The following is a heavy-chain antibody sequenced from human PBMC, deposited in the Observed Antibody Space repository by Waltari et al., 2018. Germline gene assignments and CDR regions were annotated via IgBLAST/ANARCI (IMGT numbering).Heavy chain of an antibody. J-gene: IGHJ6*02. CDR3: ARDHGGMDV. CDR2: IIPILGIA. CDR1: GGTFRSYV. Sequence: VQLVQSGAEVKKPGSSVKVSCRASGGTFRSYVFSWVRQAPGQGLEWMGRIIPILGIANYAQKFQGRVTITADKSTSTAYMELSSLRSEDTAVYYCARDHGGMDVWGQGTTVTVSS. V-gene: IGHV1-69*04.